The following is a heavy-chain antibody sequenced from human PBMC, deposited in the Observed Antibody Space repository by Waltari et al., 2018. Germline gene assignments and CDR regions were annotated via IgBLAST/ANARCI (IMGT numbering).Heavy chain of an antibody. CDR3: ARDRASHLFDY. CDR2: IIPILGIA. D-gene: IGHD3-10*01. V-gene: IGHV1-69*04. J-gene: IGHJ4*02. Sequence: VQLWQSGAEVKKPGSSVNVSCTASGGTFSSYDICLVRQAPGQGLEWMGGIIPILGIANYAQKFQGRVTITADESTSTAYMELSSLRSEDTAVYYCARDRASHLFDYWGQGTLVTVSS. CDR1: GGTFSSYD.